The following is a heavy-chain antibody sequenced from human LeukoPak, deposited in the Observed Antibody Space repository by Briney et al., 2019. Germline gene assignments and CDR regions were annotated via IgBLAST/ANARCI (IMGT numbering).Heavy chain of an antibody. CDR1: GGSFSGYY. Sequence: SETLSLTCAVYGGSFSGYYWSWIRQPPGKGLEWIGEINHSGSTNYNPSLKSRVTISVDTSKNQFSLKLSSVTAADTAVYYCARRVRGRENMYYYYYMDVWGKGTTVTISS. J-gene: IGHJ6*03. V-gene: IGHV4-34*01. CDR3: ARRVRGRENMYYYYYMDV. D-gene: IGHD2-15*01. CDR2: INHSGST.